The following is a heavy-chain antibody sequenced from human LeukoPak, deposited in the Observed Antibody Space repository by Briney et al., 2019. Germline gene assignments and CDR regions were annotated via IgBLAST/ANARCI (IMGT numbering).Heavy chain of an antibody. V-gene: IGHV5-51*01. J-gene: IGHJ4*02. Sequence: GESLKISCKGSGYSFTSYWIGWVRQMPGKDLEWLGIIYPGDSDTRYSPSFQGQVTISADKSISTAYLQWSSLKASDTAVYYCARERGIDYYDSSGNFDYWGQGTLVTVSS. CDR3: ARERGIDYYDSSGNFDY. CDR2: IYPGDSDT. CDR1: GYSFTSYW. D-gene: IGHD3-22*01.